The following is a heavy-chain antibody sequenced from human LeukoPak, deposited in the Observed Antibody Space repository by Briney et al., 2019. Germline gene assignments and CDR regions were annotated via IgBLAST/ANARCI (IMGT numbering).Heavy chain of an antibody. CDR3: ARGVGSSLRTYYYYYIDV. D-gene: IGHD6-13*01. CDR1: GGSINNYY. J-gene: IGHJ6*03. V-gene: IGHV4-4*07. CDR2: FSTSGST. Sequence: PSETLSLTCAVSGGSINNYYWSWIRQPAGEGLEWIGRFSTSGSTTYNPSLKSRVTMSVDTSKNQFSLKLRFVTAADTAVYYCARGVGSSLRTYYYYYIDVWGKGTTVTVS.